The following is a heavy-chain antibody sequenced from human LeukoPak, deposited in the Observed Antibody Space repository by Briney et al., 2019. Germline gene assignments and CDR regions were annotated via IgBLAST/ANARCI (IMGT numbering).Heavy chain of an antibody. J-gene: IGHJ4*02. V-gene: IGHV1-18*01. D-gene: IGHD3-3*01. CDR3: ARTITIFGVVTPYYFDY. Sequence: ASVKVSCKASGFTFTSYGISWVRQAPGQGLEWMGWISAYNGNTNYAQKLQGRVTMTTDTSTSTAYMELRSLRSDDTAVYYCARTITIFGVVTPYYFDYWGQGTLVTVSS. CDR2: ISAYNGNT. CDR1: GFTFTSYG.